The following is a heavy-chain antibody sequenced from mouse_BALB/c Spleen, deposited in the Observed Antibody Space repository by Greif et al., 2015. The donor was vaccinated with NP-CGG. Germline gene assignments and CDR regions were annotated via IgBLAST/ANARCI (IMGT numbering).Heavy chain of an antibody. V-gene: IGHV5-4*02. Sequence: EVKLMESGGGLVKPGGSLKLSCAASGFTFSDYYMYWVRQTPEKRLEWVATISDGGSYTYYPDSVKGRFTISRDNAKNNLYLQMSSLKSEDTAMYYCARDRDGFYYAMDYWGQGTSVTVSS. J-gene: IGHJ4*01. CDR3: ARDRDGFYYAMDY. CDR2: ISDGGSYT. CDR1: GFTFSDYY. D-gene: IGHD2-3*01.